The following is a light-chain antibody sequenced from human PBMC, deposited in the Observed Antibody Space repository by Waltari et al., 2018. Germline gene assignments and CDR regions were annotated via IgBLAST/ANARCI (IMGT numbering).Light chain of an antibody. Sequence: EIVLTQSPATLSWSPGERATLPCRPRQSVYSYLAWYHQKPRLPPRLLIYDASSRATGIPARFVGSGSGTDFTLTISRLEPADFAVYYCQERSNWPGGSFGGGTKVEIK. J-gene: IGKJ4*01. CDR2: DAS. CDR1: QSVYSY. V-gene: IGKV3-11*01. CDR3: QERSNWPGGS.